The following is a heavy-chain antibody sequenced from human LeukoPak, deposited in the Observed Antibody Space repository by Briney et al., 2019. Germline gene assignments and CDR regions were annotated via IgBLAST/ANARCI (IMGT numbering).Heavy chain of an antibody. CDR1: GGSISSGSYY. J-gene: IGHJ4*02. D-gene: IGHD1-26*01. CDR3: ARGRVVGDTPVDY. Sequence: SETLSLTCTVSGGSISSGSYYWSWIRQPAGKGLEWIGRIYTSGSTNYNPSLKSRVTISVDTSKNQFSLKLSSVTGADTAVYYCARGRVVGDTPVDYWGQGTLVTVSS. V-gene: IGHV4-61*02. CDR2: IYTSGST.